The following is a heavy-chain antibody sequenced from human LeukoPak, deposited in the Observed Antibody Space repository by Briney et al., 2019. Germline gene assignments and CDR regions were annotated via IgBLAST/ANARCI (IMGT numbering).Heavy chain of an antibody. CDR2: INPDGSTI. CDR3: ARGGAFHALDI. V-gene: IGHV3-74*01. CDR1: GLTFSNYW. Sequence: PGGSLRLSCAASGLTFSNYWVHWVRQAPGKGLVWVSRINPDGSTINYADSVKGRFTISRDNAKNTVFLQLNSLRTEDTAVYYCARGGAFHALDIWGQGTMVTVSS. J-gene: IGHJ3*02.